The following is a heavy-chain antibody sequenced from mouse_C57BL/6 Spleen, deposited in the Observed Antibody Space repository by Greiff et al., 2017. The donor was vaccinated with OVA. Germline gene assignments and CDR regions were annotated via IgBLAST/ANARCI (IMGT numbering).Heavy chain of an antibody. V-gene: IGHV5-9-1*02. Sequence: EVMLVESGEGLVKPGGSLKLSCAASGFTFSSYAMSWVRQTPEKRLEWVAYISSGGDYIYYADTVKGRFTISRDNARNTLYLQMSSLKSEDTAMYYCTRDGYYGSSWYFDVWGTGTTVTVSS. J-gene: IGHJ1*03. D-gene: IGHD1-1*01. CDR1: GFTFSSYA. CDR3: TRDGYYGSSWYFDV. CDR2: ISSGGDYI.